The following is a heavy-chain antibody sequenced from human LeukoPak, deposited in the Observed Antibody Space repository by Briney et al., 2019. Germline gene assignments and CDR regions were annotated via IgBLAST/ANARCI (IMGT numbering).Heavy chain of an antibody. Sequence: GGSLRLSCAASGFTFSSYRMHWVRHAPGKGLVWVAVISYDGSNKYYADSVKGRFTISRDNSKNTLYLQMNSLRAEDTAVYYCARWFGELLTVDYWGQGTLVTVSS. CDR2: ISYDGSNK. D-gene: IGHD3-10*01. J-gene: IGHJ4*02. CDR3: ARWFGELLTVDY. CDR1: GFTFSSYR. V-gene: IGHV3-30*03.